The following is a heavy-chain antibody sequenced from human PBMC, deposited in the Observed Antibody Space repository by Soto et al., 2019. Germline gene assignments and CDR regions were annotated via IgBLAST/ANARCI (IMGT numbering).Heavy chain of an antibody. CDR1: GGSISSYY. V-gene: IGHV4-59*01. D-gene: IGHD5-12*01. CDR3: ARDSPLDVVSGTGWGKRGYYYGMDV. J-gene: IGHJ6*02. CDR2: IYYSGST. Sequence: QVQLQESGPGLVKPSETLSLTCTVSGGSISSYYWSWIRQPPGKGLEWIGYIYYSGSTNYNPSLKSRVTISVDTSKNQFSLKLSSVTAADTAVYYCARDSPLDVVSGTGWGKRGYYYGMDVWGQGTTVTVSS.